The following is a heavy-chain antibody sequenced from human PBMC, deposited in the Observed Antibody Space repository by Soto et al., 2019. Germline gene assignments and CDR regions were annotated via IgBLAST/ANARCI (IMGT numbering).Heavy chain of an antibody. D-gene: IGHD3-10*01. J-gene: IGHJ4*02. Sequence: QVQLVQSGTEVQKPGASVKVSCQASGYSISAYYIHWVRQAPGQGLVWMGWIDPKNGGTVSAQKFQGRLTITRNTSISTDYMDLSGLTSDDTALYYCGRDDYGIFPYWGQGSLVTVSS. V-gene: IGHV1-2*02. CDR3: GRDDYGIFPY. CDR1: GYSISAYY. CDR2: IDPKNGGT.